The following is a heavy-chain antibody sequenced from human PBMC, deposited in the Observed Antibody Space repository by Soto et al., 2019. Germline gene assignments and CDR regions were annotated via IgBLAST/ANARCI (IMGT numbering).Heavy chain of an antibody. V-gene: IGHV3-48*03. CDR3: ARVDSGAFDI. CDR1: GFDFSGSE. J-gene: IGHJ3*02. CDR2: ITGSGGVM. Sequence: LRLSCTASGFDFSGSEMNWFRQAPGKGLERVAYITGSGGVMFHADSVKGRFSISRDNSKNTLYLQMNSLRAEDTAVYYCARVDSGAFDIWGQGTMVTVSS.